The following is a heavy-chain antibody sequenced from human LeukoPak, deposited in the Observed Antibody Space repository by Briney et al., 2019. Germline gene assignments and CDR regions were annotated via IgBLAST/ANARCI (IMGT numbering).Heavy chain of an antibody. CDR2: ITTSSSYI. V-gene: IGHV3-21*04. Sequence: GGSLRLSCAASGFTFSTYTMNWVRQAPGKGLEWVSSITTSSSYIYYADSVKGRFTISRDNAKNSLYLQMNSLRAEDTALYYCAKGPNWFDPWGQGTLVTVSS. J-gene: IGHJ5*02. CDR1: GFTFSTYT. CDR3: AKGPNWFDP.